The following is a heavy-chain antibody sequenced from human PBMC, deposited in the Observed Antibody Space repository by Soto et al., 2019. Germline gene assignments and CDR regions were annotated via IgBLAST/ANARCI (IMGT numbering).Heavy chain of an antibody. CDR2: ISSSSSTI. J-gene: IGHJ6*02. V-gene: IGHV3-48*02. CDR1: GFTCRSGG. Sequence: GGSLRRCGGASGFTCRSGGRSWVRRAPGKGREWVSYISSSSSTIYYADSVQGRFNISRDNAKNSLYLQMNSLRDEDTAVYYCASLCWVGGVRGERGMAVWGQGNTVTVSS. CDR3: ASLCWVGGVRGERGMAV. D-gene: IGHD3-10*01.